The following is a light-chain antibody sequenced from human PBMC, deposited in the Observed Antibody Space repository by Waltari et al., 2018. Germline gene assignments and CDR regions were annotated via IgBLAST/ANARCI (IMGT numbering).Light chain of an antibody. CDR1: SGPVSTRYY. V-gene: IGLV8-61*01. CDR2: NTN. J-gene: IGLJ2*01. CDR3: VLYMGRGIRV. Sequence: QTVVTQEPSFSVSPGGTVTLTCGLSSGPVSTRYYPSWYQQTPGQAPRTLIYNTNTRSSGVPDRFSGSILGNKAALTITGAQADDECDYYCVLYMGRGIRVFGGGTKLTVL.